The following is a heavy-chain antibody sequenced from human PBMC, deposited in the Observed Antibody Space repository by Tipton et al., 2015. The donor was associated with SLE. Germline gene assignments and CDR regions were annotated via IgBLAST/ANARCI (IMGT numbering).Heavy chain of an antibody. CDR1: GFTFSSYS. D-gene: IGHD3-22*01. J-gene: IGHJ4*02. CDR2: INHSGST. CDR3: ARGATMIAR. Sequence: LRLSCAASGFTFSSYSMNWVRQPPGKGLEWIGEINHSGSTNYNPSLKSRVTISVDTSKNQFSLKLSSVTAADTAVYYCARGATMIARWGQGTLVTVSS. V-gene: IGHV4-34*01.